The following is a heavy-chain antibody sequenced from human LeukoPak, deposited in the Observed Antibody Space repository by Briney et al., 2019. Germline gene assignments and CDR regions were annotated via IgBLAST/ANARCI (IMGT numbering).Heavy chain of an antibody. CDR2: INPNSGGT. Sequence: ASVKVSCKASGYTFAGYYMHWVRQAPGQGLEWMGWINPNSGGTNYAQKFQGRVTMTRETSSSRAYMELSRLRSDDPAVYYGAGGVSSGYLSWFDYWGQGTLVTVSS. CDR1: GYTFAGYY. CDR3: AGGVSSGYLSWFDY. J-gene: IGHJ4*02. V-gene: IGHV1-2*02. D-gene: IGHD3-22*01.